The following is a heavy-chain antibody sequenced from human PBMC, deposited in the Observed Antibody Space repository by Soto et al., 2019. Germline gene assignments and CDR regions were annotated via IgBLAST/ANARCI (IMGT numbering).Heavy chain of an antibody. D-gene: IGHD3-10*01. CDR2: MNPNSGNT. J-gene: IGHJ3*02. V-gene: IGHV1-8*01. CDR3: ASPLPVRRGSGDLYAFDI. CDR1: GYTFTSYD. Sequence: QVQLVQSGAEVKKPGASVKVSCKASGYTFTSYDINWVRQATGQGLEWMGWMNPNSGNTGYAQKIQGRVTMTRNTSISTAYMELSSLRSEDTAVYYCASPLPVRRGSGDLYAFDIWGQGTMVTVSS.